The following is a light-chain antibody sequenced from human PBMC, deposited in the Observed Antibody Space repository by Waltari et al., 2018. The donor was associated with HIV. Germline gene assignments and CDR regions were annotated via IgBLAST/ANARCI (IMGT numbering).Light chain of an antibody. Sequence: QSVLTQPPSASGTPGQRISIPCSGSSSYVATHPVNWYQQLPGTAPKLLIYSDNQRPSGVPDRFSGSKSGTSASLVISRLQSEDEADYCCASWDDSLSAWVFGGGTKLTVL. J-gene: IGLJ3*02. V-gene: IGLV1-44*01. CDR1: SSYVATHP. CDR2: SDN. CDR3: ASWDDSLSAWV.